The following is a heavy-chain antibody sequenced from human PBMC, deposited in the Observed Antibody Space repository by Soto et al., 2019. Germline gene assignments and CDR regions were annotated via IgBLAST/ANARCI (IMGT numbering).Heavy chain of an antibody. V-gene: IGHV4-59*12. D-gene: IGHD3-9*01. J-gene: IGHJ4*02. Sequence: LTRTVYGGSLSSYYWSWIRRPPGRGLEWIGYIYYSGSTDYNPSIKSRVTISVDTSKNQFSLKLSSVTAADTAVYYCERGGDDSLTGYYSSPFDYWGQGTLVTVS. CDR2: IYYSGST. CDR3: ERGGDDSLTGYYSSPFDY. CDR1: GGSLSSYY.